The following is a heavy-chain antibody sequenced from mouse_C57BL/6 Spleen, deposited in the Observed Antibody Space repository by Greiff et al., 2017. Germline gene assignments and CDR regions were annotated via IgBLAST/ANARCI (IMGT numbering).Heavy chain of an antibody. CDR3: ARSYYGSSLDY. V-gene: IGHV1-82*01. J-gene: IGHJ2*01. Sequence: VKLVESGPALVKPGASVKISCKASGYAFSSSWMNWVKQRPGKGLEWIGRIYPGDGDTNYNGKFKGKATLTADKASSTAYMQLSSLTSEDSAVYFCARSYYGSSLDYWGQGTTLTVSS. D-gene: IGHD1-1*01. CDR2: IYPGDGDT. CDR1: GYAFSSSW.